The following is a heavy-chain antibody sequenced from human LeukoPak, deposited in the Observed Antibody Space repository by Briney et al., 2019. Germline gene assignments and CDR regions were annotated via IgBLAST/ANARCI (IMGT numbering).Heavy chain of an antibody. Sequence: SETLSLTCAVYGGSFSGYYWSWIRQPPGKGLEWIGEINHSGSTNYNPSLKSRATISVDTSKNQFSLKLSSVTAADTAVYYCARRKILLWFGESARDQYYFDYWGQGTLVTVSS. D-gene: IGHD3-10*01. CDR1: GGSFSGYY. CDR3: ARRKILLWFGESARDQYYFDY. V-gene: IGHV4-34*01. J-gene: IGHJ4*02. CDR2: INHSGST.